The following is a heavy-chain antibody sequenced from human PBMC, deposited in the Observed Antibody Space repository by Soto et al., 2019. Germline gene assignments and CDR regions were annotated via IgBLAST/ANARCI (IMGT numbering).Heavy chain of an antibody. D-gene: IGHD2-15*01. CDR2: ISAYNGNT. V-gene: IGHV1-18*01. Sequence: QVQLVQSGAEVKKPGASVKVSCKASGYTFTSYGISWVRQAPGQGLEWMGWISAYNGNTNYAQKLQGRVTIPTATPTSTAYMELRTLRSDDTPVYYCARASAATRTLAYWAQGTLVTVSS. J-gene: IGHJ4*02. CDR3: ARASAATRTLAY. CDR1: GYTFTSYG.